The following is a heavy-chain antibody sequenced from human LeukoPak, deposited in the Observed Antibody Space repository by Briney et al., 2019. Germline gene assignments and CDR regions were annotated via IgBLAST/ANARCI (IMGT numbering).Heavy chain of an antibody. J-gene: IGHJ4*02. D-gene: IGHD3-10*01. CDR3: ARGDYGSGSYRYFDY. V-gene: IGHV1-18*01. Sequence: ASVKVSCKASGYTFTSYGVSWVRQAPGQGLKWMGWISAYNGNTNYAQKLQGRVTITTDTSTSTAYMELRSLRSDDTAVYYCARGDYGSGSYRYFDYWGQGTLVTVSS. CDR2: ISAYNGNT. CDR1: GYTFTSYG.